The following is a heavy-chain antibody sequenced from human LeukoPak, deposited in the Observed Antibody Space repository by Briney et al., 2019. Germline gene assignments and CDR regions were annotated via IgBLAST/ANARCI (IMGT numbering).Heavy chain of an antibody. V-gene: IGHV3-64D*06. CDR3: ARRIAARREFDY. CDR2: ISTNGGSI. Sequence: PGGSLRLSCSASGFTLSSCAMHWVRQAPGKGLEYVSGISTNGGSIYYADSVKGRFTISRNNSKNMLYLQMTSLRAEDTAVYYFARRIAARREFDYWGQGTLVTVSS. CDR1: GFTLSSCA. D-gene: IGHD6-6*01. J-gene: IGHJ4*02.